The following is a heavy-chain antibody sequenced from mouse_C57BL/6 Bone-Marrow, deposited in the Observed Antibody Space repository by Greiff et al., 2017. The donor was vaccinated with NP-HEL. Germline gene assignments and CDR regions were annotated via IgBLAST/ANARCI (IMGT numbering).Heavy chain of an antibody. CDR2: IYPGGGYT. CDR1: GYTFTNYW. D-gene: IGHD2-2*01. Sequence: VQLQQSGAELVRPGTSVKMSCKASGYTFTNYWIGWAKQRPGHGLEWIGDIYPGGGYTNYNEKFKGKATLTADKSSSTAYMQFSSLTSEDSAIYYCARSIYDGYDSWGQGTTLTVSS. CDR3: ARSIYDGYDS. V-gene: IGHV1-63*01. J-gene: IGHJ2*01.